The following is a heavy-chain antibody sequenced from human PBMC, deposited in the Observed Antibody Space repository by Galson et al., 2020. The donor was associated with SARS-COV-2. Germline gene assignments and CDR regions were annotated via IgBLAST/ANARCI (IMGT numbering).Heavy chain of an antibody. Sequence: GGSLRLSCEGSGFTFNSYGVHWVRQAPGKGLEWLAVTSYDGRKQYYAESVEGRFTISRDNSKNTLNLQLNNLRMEDSGVYFCAADITLFGEVNDGMDVWGQGTTVAVTA. D-gene: IGHD3-3*01. CDR2: TSYDGRKQ. CDR1: GFTFNSYG. CDR3: AADITLFGEVNDGMDV. V-gene: IGHV3-30*03. J-gene: IGHJ6*01.